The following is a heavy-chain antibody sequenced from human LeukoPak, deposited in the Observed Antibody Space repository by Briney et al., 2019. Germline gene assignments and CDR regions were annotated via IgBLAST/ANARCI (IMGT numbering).Heavy chain of an antibody. CDR3: ARGAHHYDSSGYYEAFDY. CDR1: GGSFSNYY. V-gene: IGHV4-34*01. Sequence: PSQTLSLTCAVYGGSFSNYYWTWIRHPPGKGLEWIGEINHSGSARYNPSLKSRVIISVDTSKNQFSLKLSSVTAADTAVYYWARGAHHYDSSGYYEAFDYWGQGTLVTVSS. CDR2: INHSGSA. D-gene: IGHD3-22*01. J-gene: IGHJ4*02.